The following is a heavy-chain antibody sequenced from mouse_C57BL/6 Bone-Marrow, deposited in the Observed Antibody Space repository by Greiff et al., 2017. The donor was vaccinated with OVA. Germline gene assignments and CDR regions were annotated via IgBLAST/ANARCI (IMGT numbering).Heavy chain of an antibody. D-gene: IGHD1-1*01. CDR1: GYTFTSYG. V-gene: IGHV1-58*01. Sequence: VQLQQSGAELVRPGSSVKMSCKTSGYTFTSYGITWVKQRPGQGLEWIGYIYIGNGYTEYNEKFKGKATLTSDTSSSTAYMQLSSLTSEDSAIXFCATTVVPSYYAMDYWGQGTSVTVSS. CDR3: ATTVVPSYYAMDY. CDR2: IYIGNGYT. J-gene: IGHJ4*01.